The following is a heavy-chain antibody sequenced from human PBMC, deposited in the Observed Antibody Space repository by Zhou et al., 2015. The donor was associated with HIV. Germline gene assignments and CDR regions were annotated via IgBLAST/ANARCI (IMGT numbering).Heavy chain of an antibody. CDR3: ARKYSSSWYYYYGMDV. V-gene: IGHV1-46*01. J-gene: IGHJ6*02. CDR1: GYTFTSYY. CDR2: INPSGGST. Sequence: QVQLVQSGAEVKKPGASVKVSCKASGYTFTSYYMHWVRQAPGQGLEWMGIINPSGGSTSYAQKFQGRVTMTRDTSTSTVYMELSSLRSEDTAVYYCARKYSSSWYYYYGMDVWGQGTTVTVSS. D-gene: IGHD6-13*01.